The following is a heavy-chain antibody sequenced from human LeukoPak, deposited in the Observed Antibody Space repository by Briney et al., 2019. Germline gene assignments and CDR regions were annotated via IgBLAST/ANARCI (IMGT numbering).Heavy chain of an antibody. CDR2: IIPIFGTA. V-gene: IGHV1-69*05. CDR1: GGTFSSYA. J-gene: IGHJ6*03. Sequence: ASVKVSCKASGGTFSSYAISWVRQAPGQGLEWMGGIIPIFGTANYAQKFQGRVTITTDESTSTAYMELSSLRSEDTAVYYCARTTIFGGYYYYMDVWGKGTTVTVSS. CDR3: ARTTIFGGYYYYMDV. D-gene: IGHD3-3*01.